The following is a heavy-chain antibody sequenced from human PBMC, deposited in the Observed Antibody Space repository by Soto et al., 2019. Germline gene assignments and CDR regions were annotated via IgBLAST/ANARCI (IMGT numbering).Heavy chain of an antibody. CDR2: ISYDGSNK. CDR3: ARWELEPYDAFDI. CDR1: GFTFSSYA. Sequence: GGSLRLSCAASGFTFSSYAMHWVRQAPGKGLEWVAVISYDGSNKYYADSVKGRFTISRDNSKNTLYLQMNSLRAEDTAVYYCARWELEPYDAFDIWGQGTMVTVSS. J-gene: IGHJ3*02. V-gene: IGHV3-30-3*01. D-gene: IGHD1-26*01.